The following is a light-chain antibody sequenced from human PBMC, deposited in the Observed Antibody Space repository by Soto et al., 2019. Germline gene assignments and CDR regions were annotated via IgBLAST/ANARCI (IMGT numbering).Light chain of an antibody. CDR2: QIS. CDR3: MQATQFPYT. V-gene: IGKV2-24*01. J-gene: IGKJ2*01. Sequence: DIVMTQTPLSSPVTLGQPASISCRSSQSLVHGDGNTHLSWLQQRPGQPPRLLIYQISKRFSGVPDRFSGSGAGTDFTLKISRVEAEXXGLXXXMQATQFPYTFGQGTKLEIK. CDR1: QSLVHGDGNTH.